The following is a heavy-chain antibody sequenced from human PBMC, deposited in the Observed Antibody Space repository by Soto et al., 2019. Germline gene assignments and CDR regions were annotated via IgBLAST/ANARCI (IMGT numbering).Heavy chain of an antibody. CDR3: VRDDELSLGC. CDR1: GFTFTTYW. V-gene: IGHV3-74*01. J-gene: IGHJ4*02. Sequence: EVQLVGSGGGLIQPGESLRLSCAASGFTFTTYWMHWVRRAPGKGLVWVSTINTDGSVTRYADSVKGRFTISRDNAKNALFLQMNSLSVEDTAGYFCVRDDELSLGCWGQETLVTVSS. CDR2: INTDGSVT.